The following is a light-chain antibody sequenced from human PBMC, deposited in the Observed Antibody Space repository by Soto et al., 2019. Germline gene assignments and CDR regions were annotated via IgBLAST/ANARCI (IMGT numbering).Light chain of an antibody. J-gene: IGLJ1*01. CDR2: SNN. CDR1: SSNIGSNT. Sequence: QSVLTQPPSASGTPGQRVTISCSGSSSNIGSNTVNWYQQLPGTAPKLLIYSNNQRPSGVPDRFSGSKSGTSASLAISGPQSEDEGDYYCAAWNDGLNGYVCGTGPKVTVL. V-gene: IGLV1-44*01. CDR3: AAWNDGLNGYV.